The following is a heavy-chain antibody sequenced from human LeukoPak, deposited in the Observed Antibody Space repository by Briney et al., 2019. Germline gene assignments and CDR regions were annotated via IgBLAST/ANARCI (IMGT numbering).Heavy chain of an antibody. CDR2: INPNSGGT. CDR3: ARIGQYYSIKGEDAFDI. Sequence: ASVKVSCKASGYTFTSYGISWVRQAPGQGLEWMGRINPNSGGTNYAQKFQGRITMTRDTSISTAYMELSRLRSDDTAVYYCARIGQYYSIKGEDAFDIWGQGTMVTVSS. CDR1: GYTFTSYG. D-gene: IGHD4-11*01. V-gene: IGHV1-2*06. J-gene: IGHJ3*02.